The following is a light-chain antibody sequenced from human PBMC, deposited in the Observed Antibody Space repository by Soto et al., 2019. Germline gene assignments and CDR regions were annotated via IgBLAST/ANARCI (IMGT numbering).Light chain of an antibody. CDR3: QQYHNWPPIT. CDR1: QSLSSIY. Sequence: EIVLTPSPGTLSLSPGEGATLSCRASQSLSSIYLAWYQQKPGQAPRLLIYGASTRATGIPARFSGSGSGTEFTLTISNLQSEDFAVYFCQQYHNWPPITFGQGTRLEIK. J-gene: IGKJ5*01. CDR2: GAS. V-gene: IGKV3D-15*01.